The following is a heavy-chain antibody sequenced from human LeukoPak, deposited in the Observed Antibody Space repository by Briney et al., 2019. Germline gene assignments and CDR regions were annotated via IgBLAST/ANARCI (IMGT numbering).Heavy chain of an antibody. CDR3: ARGNDYYDSSGYYYGIPFDY. CDR2: IYHSGST. Sequence: SETLSLTCAVSGGSISSGGYSWSWIRQPPGKGLEWIGYIYHSGSTYYNPSLKSRVTISVDRSKNQFSLKLSSVTTADTAVYYCARGNDYYDSSGYYYGIPFDYWGQGTLVTVSS. D-gene: IGHD3-22*01. J-gene: IGHJ4*02. V-gene: IGHV4-30-2*01. CDR1: GGSISSGGYS.